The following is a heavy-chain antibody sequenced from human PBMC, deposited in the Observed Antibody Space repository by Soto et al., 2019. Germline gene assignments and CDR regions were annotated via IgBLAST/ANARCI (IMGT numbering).Heavy chain of an antibody. CDR3: ARDGIRFLEWLSEGWFDP. V-gene: IGHV1-46*01. CDR1: GYTFTSYY. Sequence: QVQLVQSGAEVKKPGASVKVSCKASGYTFTSYYMHWVRQATGQGLEWMGIINPSGGSTSYAQKFQGRVTMTRDTSTSTVYMELSSLRSEETAVYYCARDGIRFLEWLSEGWFDPWGQGTLVTVSS. CDR2: INPSGGST. J-gene: IGHJ5*02. D-gene: IGHD3-3*01.